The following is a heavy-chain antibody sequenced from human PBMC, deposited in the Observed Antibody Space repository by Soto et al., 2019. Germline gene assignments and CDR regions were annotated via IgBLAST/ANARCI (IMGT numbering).Heavy chain of an antibody. V-gene: IGHV1-18*01. J-gene: IGHJ5*02. Sequence: ASVKVSCKASGYTFSTYGFSWVRQAPGQGLEWMGWIGADNGDTNYAQKFQGRVTITRDTSASTAYMELSSLRSEDTAVYYCARDSLDPWGQGTLVTVSS. CDR1: GYTFSTYG. CDR2: IGADNGDT. CDR3: ARDSLDP.